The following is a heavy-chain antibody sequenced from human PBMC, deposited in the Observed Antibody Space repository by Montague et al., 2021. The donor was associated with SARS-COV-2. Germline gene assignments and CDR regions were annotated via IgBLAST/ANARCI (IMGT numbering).Heavy chain of an antibody. CDR3: ARMPMGSGSYWFDP. J-gene: IGHJ5*02. CDR1: GGSVSSGNYY. CDR2: IYYSGGT. Sequence: SETLSLTCTVSGGSVSSGNYYWSWIRQPPGKGLEWIGYIYYSGGTNYNPSLKSRVTISVDTSKNQFSLKLSSVTAADTAVYYCARMPMGSGSYWFDPWGQGTLVTVSS. D-gene: IGHD3-10*01. V-gene: IGHV4-61*01.